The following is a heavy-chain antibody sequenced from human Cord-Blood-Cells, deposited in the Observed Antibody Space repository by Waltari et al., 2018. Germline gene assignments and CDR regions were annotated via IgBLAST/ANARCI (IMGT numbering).Heavy chain of an antibody. CDR2: IYYSGST. CDR1: GGSISSSSYY. J-gene: IGHJ4*02. V-gene: IGHV4-39*01. D-gene: IGHD6-13*01. CDR3: ASKRAAGIDY. Sequence: QLQLQESGPGLVKPSETLSLTCTVSGGSISSSSYYWGWIRQPPGKGLEWIGSIYYSGSTYYNPSLRSRVTISVDTSKNQFSLKLSSVTAADTAVYYCASKRAAGIDYWGQGTLVTVSS.